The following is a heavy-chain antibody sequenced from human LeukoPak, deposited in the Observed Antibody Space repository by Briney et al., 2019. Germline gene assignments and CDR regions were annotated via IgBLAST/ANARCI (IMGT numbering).Heavy chain of an antibody. CDR1: GGSFSGYY. CDR2: INHSGST. CDR3: AISGYCSGTSCYRADY. J-gene: IGHJ4*02. V-gene: IGHV4-34*01. D-gene: IGHD2-2*02. Sequence: SETLSLTCAVYGGSFSGYYWSWIRQPPGKGLEWIGEINHSGSTNYNPSLKSRVTISVDTSKNQFSLKLSSVTAADTAVYYCAISGYCSGTSCYRADYWGQGTLVTVSS.